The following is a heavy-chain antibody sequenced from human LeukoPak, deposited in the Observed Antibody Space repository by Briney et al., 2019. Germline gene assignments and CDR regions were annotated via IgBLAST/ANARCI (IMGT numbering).Heavy chain of an antibody. D-gene: IGHD6-13*01. J-gene: IGHJ6*03. CDR3: AREAPTNSSSWYYYHYYMDV. V-gene: IGHV1-8*01. CDR1: GYTFTSYD. CDR2: MNPNSGNT. Sequence: ASVKVSCKASGYTFTSYDINWVRQATGQGLEWMGWMNPNSGNTGYAQKFQGRVTMTRNTSISTAYMELSSLRSEDTAVYYCAREAPTNSSSWYYYHYYMDVWGKGTTVTIS.